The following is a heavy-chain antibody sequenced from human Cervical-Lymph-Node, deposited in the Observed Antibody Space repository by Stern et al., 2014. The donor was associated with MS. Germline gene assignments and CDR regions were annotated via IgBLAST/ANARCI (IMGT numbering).Heavy chain of an antibody. Sequence: QLQLQESGPGLVKPSGTLSLTCAVSGGSISSSNWWSWVRQPPGKGLEWIGETYNGGSPNDTPSLKIRVTISVDNSKNQFSLKLSSVTAADTAVYYCARSLSPRAYFQHWGQGTLVTVSS. CDR3: ARSLSPRAYFQH. CDR1: GGSISSSNW. D-gene: IGHD5/OR15-5a*01. V-gene: IGHV4-4*02. J-gene: IGHJ1*01. CDR2: TYNGGSP.